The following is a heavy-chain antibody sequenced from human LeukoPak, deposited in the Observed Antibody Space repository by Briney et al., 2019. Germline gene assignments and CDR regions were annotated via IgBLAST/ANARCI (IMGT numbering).Heavy chain of an antibody. CDR3: ARQYYYDSSGYSDY. Sequence: ASVTVSCKASGYTVTSYGISWVRQAPGQGLEWMGWISGYNGNTNSAQKLQGRVTMTTDTSTSTGYTELRSLRSDDTAVYYCARQYYYDSSGYSDYWGQGTLVTVSS. CDR1: GYTVTSYG. CDR2: ISGYNGNT. D-gene: IGHD3-22*01. V-gene: IGHV1-18*01. J-gene: IGHJ4*02.